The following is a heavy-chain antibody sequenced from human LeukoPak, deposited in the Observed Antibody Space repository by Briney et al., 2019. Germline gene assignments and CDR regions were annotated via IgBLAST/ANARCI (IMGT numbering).Heavy chain of an antibody. V-gene: IGHV3-48*04. CDR3: ARGPRDPTEYCSGGRCAPTYEV. J-gene: IGHJ4*02. D-gene: IGHD2-15*01. CDR1: GFTFSSYS. Sequence: PGGSLRLSCAASGFTFSSYSMNWVRQAPGKGLEWVSYISSSGSKIYYADSVKGRFTISRDNAKNSLYLQMNSLRAEDTAVYYCARGPRDPTEYCSGGRCAPTYEVWGQGTLVTVSS. CDR2: ISSSGSKI.